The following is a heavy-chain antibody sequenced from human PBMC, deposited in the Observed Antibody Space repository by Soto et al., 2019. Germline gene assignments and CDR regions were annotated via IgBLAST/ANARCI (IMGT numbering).Heavy chain of an antibody. CDR1: GDTLTSYG. V-gene: IGHV1-18*01. CDR2: VSPYSGNT. D-gene: IGHD3-10*01. J-gene: IGHJ4*02. CDR3: AAGTFLGPWQY. Sequence: QLQLVQSGVEVKKPGSSLKVSCQASGDTLTSYGISWVRQAPGQGLEWMGWVSPYSGNTNYSPKVQGRVTLTTDTTTSTACMELRSLTSDDTAVYYCAAGTFLGPWQYWGQGTLVTVSS.